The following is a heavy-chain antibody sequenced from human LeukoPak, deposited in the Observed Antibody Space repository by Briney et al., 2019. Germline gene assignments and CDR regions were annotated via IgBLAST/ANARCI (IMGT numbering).Heavy chain of an antibody. J-gene: IGHJ6*02. Sequence: SETLSLTCTVSDASIRSYYWSWIRQPAGKGLEWIGRIYNSGSTNYNPSLKKRVTMSLDTSKNQISLKLSSVTAADTAVYYCARDRAYGSGSSPVKYYIFAMDVWGQGTTVTVSS. V-gene: IGHV4-4*07. D-gene: IGHD3-10*01. CDR1: DASIRSYY. CDR2: IYNSGST. CDR3: ARDRAYGSGSSPVKYYIFAMDV.